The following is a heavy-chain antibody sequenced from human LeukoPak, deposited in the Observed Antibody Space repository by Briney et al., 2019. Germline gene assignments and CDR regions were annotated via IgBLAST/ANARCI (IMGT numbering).Heavy chain of an antibody. J-gene: IGHJ4*02. CDR2: IRSTGTYT. CDR3: AKLIVVVTAPFDY. Sequence: GGSLRLSCAASGFTFSTYSMNWVRQAPGKGLEWVSSIRSTGTYTYYADSVKGRFTISRDNSKNTLYLQMNSLRAEDTAVYYCAKLIVVVTAPFDYWGQGTLVTVSS. V-gene: IGHV3-23*01. CDR1: GFTFSTYS. D-gene: IGHD2-21*02.